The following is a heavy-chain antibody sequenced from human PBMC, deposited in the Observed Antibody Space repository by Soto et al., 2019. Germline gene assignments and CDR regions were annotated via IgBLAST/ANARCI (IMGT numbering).Heavy chain of an antibody. Sequence: PGGSLRLSCAASGLRFTNAWMNWVRQAPGKGLEWVGRIKTNAEGGTTDYAAPVKGRFTISRDDSKNTLYLQINSLKTEDTAVYFCTTNGGHSWPPLWGQGTLVTVS. D-gene: IGHD2-21*02. J-gene: IGHJ4*02. V-gene: IGHV3-15*07. CDR3: TTNGGHSWPPL. CDR2: IKTNAEGGTT. CDR1: GLRFTNAW.